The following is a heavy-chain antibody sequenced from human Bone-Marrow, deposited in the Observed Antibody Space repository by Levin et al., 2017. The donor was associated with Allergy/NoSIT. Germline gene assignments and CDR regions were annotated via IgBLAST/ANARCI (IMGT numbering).Heavy chain of an antibody. J-gene: IGHJ4*02. CDR1: GFSLTSSGVG. CDR2: IYWNNDK. D-gene: IGHD3-22*01. V-gene: IGHV2-5*01. CDR3: AYRRSANFYDSRRNYFLDY. Sequence: SGPTLGKPTQTLTLTCTFSGFSLTSSGVGVDWIRQPPGKALEWLAVIYWNNDKRYSPSLKNRLTITKDTSKNQVVLAMTNVDPVDTATYYCAYRRSANFYDSRRNYFLDYWGQGTLVTVSA.